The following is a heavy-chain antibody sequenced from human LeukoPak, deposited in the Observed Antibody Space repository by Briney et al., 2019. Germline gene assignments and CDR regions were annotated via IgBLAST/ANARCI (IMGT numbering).Heavy chain of an antibody. CDR1: GFTFDDYG. CDR3: AKGRGYSYGYFFDY. J-gene: IGHJ4*02. V-gene: IGHV3-20*04. D-gene: IGHD5-18*01. Sequence: AGGSLRLSCAASGFTFDDYGMSWVRQAPGKGLEWVSGINWNGGSTGYADSVKGRFTISRDNAKNTLYLQMNSLRAEDTAVYYCAKGRGYSYGYFFDYWGQGTLVTVSS. CDR2: INWNGGST.